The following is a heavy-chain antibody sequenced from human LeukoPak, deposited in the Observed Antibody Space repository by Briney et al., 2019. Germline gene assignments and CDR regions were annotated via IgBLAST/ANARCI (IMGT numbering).Heavy chain of an antibody. CDR2: IYSGGST. J-gene: IGHJ6*03. Sequence: QSGGSLRLSCAASGFTVSSNYMSWVRQAPGKGLEWVSVIYSGGSTYYADSVKGRFTISRDNSKNTLYLQMNSLRAEDTAVYYCARGKDDCSSTSCYYYMDVWGKGTTVTVSS. CDR3: ARGKDDCSSTSCYYYMDV. V-gene: IGHV3-53*01. D-gene: IGHD2-2*01. CDR1: GFTVSSNY.